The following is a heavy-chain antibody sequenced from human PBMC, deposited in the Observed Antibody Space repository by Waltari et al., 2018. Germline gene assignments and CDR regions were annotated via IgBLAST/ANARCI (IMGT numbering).Heavy chain of an antibody. J-gene: IGHJ4*02. Sequence: EVQLVQSGAEVKKPGATVKISCKASGYTFTDYYMHWVQQAPGNGLEWMGRVDPEDCEKIYAGKVQGRVTTTADTSTETAYMELSSVRSEDTAVYYGATRGVRGVKSDYWGQGTLVTVSS. D-gene: IGHD3-10*01. V-gene: IGHV1-69-2*01. CDR1: GYTFTDYY. CDR3: ATRGVRGVKSDY. CDR2: VDPEDCEK.